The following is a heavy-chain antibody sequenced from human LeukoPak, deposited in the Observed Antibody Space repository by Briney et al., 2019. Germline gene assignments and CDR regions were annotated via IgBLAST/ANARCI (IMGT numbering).Heavy chain of an antibody. CDR3: ARLWEDYSGDY. CDR2: IYYSGST. J-gene: IGHJ4*02. CDR1: GGSISSGDYY. D-gene: IGHD4-11*01. Sequence: SETLSHTCTVSGGSISSGDYYWSWIRQPPGKGLEWIGYIYYSGSTYYNPSLKSRVTISVDTSKNQFSLKLSSVTAADTAVYYCARLWEDYSGDYWGQGTLVTVSS. V-gene: IGHV4-30-4*02.